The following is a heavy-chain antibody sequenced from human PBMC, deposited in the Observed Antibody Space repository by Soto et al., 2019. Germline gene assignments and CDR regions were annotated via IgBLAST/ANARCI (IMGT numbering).Heavy chain of an antibody. Sequence: QVQLQESGPGLVKPSQTLSLTCTVSGGSISSGGYYWTWIRQHPGKGLEWIGYNYYSGITYYNPSLKNRVTISLDTSKNQFSLKLSSVTAADTAVYYCARGSSIAGLYHGMDVWGQGTTVTVSS. D-gene: IGHD6-6*01. J-gene: IGHJ6*02. CDR3: ARGSSIAGLYHGMDV. CDR1: GGSISSGGYY. CDR2: NYYSGIT. V-gene: IGHV4-31*03.